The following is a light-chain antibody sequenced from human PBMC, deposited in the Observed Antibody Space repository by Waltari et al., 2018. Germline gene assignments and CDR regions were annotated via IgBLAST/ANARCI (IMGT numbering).Light chain of an antibody. CDR3: QKYGTLPAT. CDR2: DAS. Sequence: VFTQSPGTLSLSPGERATLSCRASQRVSRTLAWYQQKPGQAPRLLIYDASSRATGIPDRFSGSGSGTDFSLTISRLEPEDFAVYYCQKYGTLPATFGQGTKVEIK. V-gene: IGKV3-20*01. J-gene: IGKJ1*01. CDR1: QRVSRT.